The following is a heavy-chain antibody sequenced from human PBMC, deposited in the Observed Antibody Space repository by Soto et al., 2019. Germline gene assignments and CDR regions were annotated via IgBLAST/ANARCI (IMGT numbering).Heavy chain of an antibody. CDR3: VRDTSSGWHLKDH. CDR1: GFTFDDHG. Sequence: EVDLAESGGGLAQPGRSLRLSCVASGFTFDDHGMHWVRQIPGRGLEWVSGISWNSGSIGYAESVKGRFTIFRDNAKNSLYLEMNSLRQEDTALYYCVRDTSSGWHLKDHWGQGVQVSVSS. D-gene: IGHD3-9*01. CDR2: ISWNSGSI. V-gene: IGHV3-9*01. J-gene: IGHJ4*02.